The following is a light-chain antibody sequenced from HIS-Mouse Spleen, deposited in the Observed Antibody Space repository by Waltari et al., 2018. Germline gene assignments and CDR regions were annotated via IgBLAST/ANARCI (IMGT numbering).Light chain of an antibody. CDR3: QQYGSSPIT. CDR2: DAS. J-gene: IGKJ5*01. V-gene: IGKV3D-20*01. Sequence: ELVLTQSPATLSLSPGERATPSCGASQSVSSSYLAWYQQKPGLAPRLLIYDASSRATGIPDRFSGSGSGTDFTLTISRLEPEDFAVYYCQQYGSSPITFGQGTRLEIK. CDR1: QSVSSSY.